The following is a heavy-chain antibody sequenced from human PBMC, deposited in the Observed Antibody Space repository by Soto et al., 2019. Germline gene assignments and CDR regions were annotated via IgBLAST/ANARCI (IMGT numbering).Heavy chain of an antibody. CDR2: IIPIFGTA. CDR1: GGTFSSYA. Sequence: ASVKVSCKASGGTFSSYAISWVRQAPGQGLEWMGGIIPIFGTANYAQKFQGRVTITADKSTSTAYMELSSLRPEDTAVYYCARDGAAAGYYYYGMDVWGQGTTVTVSS. D-gene: IGHD6-13*01. CDR3: ARDGAAAGYYYYGMDV. V-gene: IGHV1-69*06. J-gene: IGHJ6*02.